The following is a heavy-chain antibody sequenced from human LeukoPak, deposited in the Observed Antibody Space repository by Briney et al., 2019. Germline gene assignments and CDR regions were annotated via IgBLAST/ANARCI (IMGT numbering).Heavy chain of an antibody. D-gene: IGHD4-11*01. CDR1: GFSFSSYA. J-gene: IGHJ1*01. V-gene: IGHV3-23*01. Sequence: GGSLRLSCAGSGFSFSSYAMNWVRQAPGKGLEWVSGISGSGGRTDYADSVKGRFTISRDNSKNTLYLQMDSLRAEDTAVYYCAKFTTVNMYFHHWGRGTLVTVSS. CDR2: ISGSGGRT. CDR3: AKFTTVNMYFHH.